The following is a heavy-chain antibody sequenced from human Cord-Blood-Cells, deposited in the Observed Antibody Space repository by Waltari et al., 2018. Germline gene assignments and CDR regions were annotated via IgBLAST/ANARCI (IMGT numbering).Heavy chain of an antibody. CDR3: ARVGEIAARDAFDI. Sequence: QVQLQESGPGLVKPSETLSLTCTVSGGSLRSYYWGWIRQPPGKGLEWIGYIYYSGSTNYNPSLKSRVTISVDTSKNQFSLKLSSVTAADTAVYYCARVGEIAARDAFDIWGQGTMVTVSS. CDR2: IYYSGST. J-gene: IGHJ3*02. V-gene: IGHV4-59*01. D-gene: IGHD6-6*01. CDR1: GGSLRSYY.